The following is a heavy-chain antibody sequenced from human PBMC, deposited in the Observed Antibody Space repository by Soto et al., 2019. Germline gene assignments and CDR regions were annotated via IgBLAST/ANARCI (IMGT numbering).Heavy chain of an antibody. Sequence: EVQLVESGGGLVKPGGSLRLSCAASGFTFSHYTMNWVRQAPGKGLEWVSSISHSGTYIYYADSLRGRFTISRDNAKNSLYLHMNSLRAEDTAVYYCTTLLGEMATTLFDCWGQGTLVTVSS. D-gene: IGHD5-12*01. J-gene: IGHJ4*02. V-gene: IGHV3-21*01. CDR3: TTLLGEMATTLFDC. CDR2: ISHSGTYI. CDR1: GFTFSHYT.